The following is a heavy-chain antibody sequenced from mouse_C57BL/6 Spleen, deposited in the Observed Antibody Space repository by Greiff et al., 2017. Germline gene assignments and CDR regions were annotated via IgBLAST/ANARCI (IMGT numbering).Heavy chain of an antibody. CDR3: AREATRDYFDY. D-gene: IGHD1-1*01. CDR2: IHPNSGST. J-gene: IGHJ2*01. Sequence: QVQLQQPGAELVKPGASVKLSCKASGYTFTSYWMHWVKQRPGQGLEWIGMIHPNSGSTNYNEKFKSKATLTVDKSSSTAYMQLSSLTSEDSAVYYCAREATRDYFDYWGQGTTLTVSS. CDR1: GYTFTSYW. V-gene: IGHV1-64*01.